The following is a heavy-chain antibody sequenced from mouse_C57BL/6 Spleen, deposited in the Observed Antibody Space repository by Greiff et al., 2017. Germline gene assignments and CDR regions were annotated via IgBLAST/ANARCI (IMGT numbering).Heavy chain of an antibody. D-gene: IGHD2-2*01. J-gene: IGHJ2*01. CDR1: GYSFTGYY. CDR2: INPSTGGT. Sequence: VQLQQSGPELVKPGASVKISCKASGYSFTGYYMNWVKQSPEKSLEWIGEINPSTGGTTYNQKFKAKATLTVDKSSSTAYMQLKSLTSEDSAVYYCARLRDGYAFDYWGQGTTLTVSS. V-gene: IGHV1-42*01. CDR3: ARLRDGYAFDY.